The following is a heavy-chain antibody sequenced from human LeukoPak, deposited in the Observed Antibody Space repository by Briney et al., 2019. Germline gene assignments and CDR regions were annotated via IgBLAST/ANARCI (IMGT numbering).Heavy chain of an antibody. J-gene: IGHJ4*02. V-gene: IGHV3-74*01. Sequence: GGSLRLSCAASGFTFSSYWMHWVGQAPGKGLVWVSRINSDGSITSYADSVKGRFTISRDNAKNTLYLQMNSLRAEDTAIYYCARVDAALDYWGQGTLVTVSS. CDR2: INSDGSIT. D-gene: IGHD6-6*01. CDR3: ARVDAALDY. CDR1: GFTFSSYW.